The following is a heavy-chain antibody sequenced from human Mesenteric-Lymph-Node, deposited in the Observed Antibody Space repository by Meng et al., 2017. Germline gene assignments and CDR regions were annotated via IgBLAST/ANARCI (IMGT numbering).Heavy chain of an antibody. J-gene: IGHJ5*02. CDR1: GGSISSINW. CDR2: INHSGST. CDR3: AMGGTLGQLVSWFDP. V-gene: IGHV4-4*02. D-gene: IGHD6-6*01. Sequence: GPPQGPGPGLVHPSDPLSLTCAVSGGSISSINWWTWVRQPPGKGLEWIGEINHSGSTDNNVSLKSRVTISVDTSKNHFSLKVSSVTAADTAFYYCAMGGTLGQLVSWFDPWGQGTLVTVSS.